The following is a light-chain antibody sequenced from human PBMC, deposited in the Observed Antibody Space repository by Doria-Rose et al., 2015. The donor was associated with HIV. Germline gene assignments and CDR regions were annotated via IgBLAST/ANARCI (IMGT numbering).Light chain of an antibody. Sequence: TQSPETLSVSPGESATLSCRASQSVSTDLAWYQHKPVQAPRLLIWCASTRATGIPARFSGSGSVTVFTLTISSLQSEDFAIDFCHQYNNWPTFGQGTRLDIK. CDR1: QSVSTD. J-gene: IGKJ5*01. V-gene: IGKV3-15*01. CDR3: HQYNNWPT. CDR2: CAS.